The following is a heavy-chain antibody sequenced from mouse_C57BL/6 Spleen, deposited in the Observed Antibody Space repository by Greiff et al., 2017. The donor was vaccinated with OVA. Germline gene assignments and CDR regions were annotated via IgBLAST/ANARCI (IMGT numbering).Heavy chain of an antibody. Sequence: EVKLEESGGDLVKPGGSLKLSCAASGFTFSSYGMSWVRQTPDKRLEWVATISSGGSYTYYPDSVKGRFTISRDNAKNTLYLQMSSLKSEDTAMYYCARHGYYGSSYEGMDYWGQGTSVTVSS. CDR1: GFTFSSYG. CDR3: ARHGYYGSSYEGMDY. V-gene: IGHV5-6*02. D-gene: IGHD1-1*01. J-gene: IGHJ4*01. CDR2: ISSGGSYT.